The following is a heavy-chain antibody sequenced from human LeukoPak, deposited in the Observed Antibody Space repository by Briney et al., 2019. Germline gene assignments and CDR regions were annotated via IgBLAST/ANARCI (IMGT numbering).Heavy chain of an antibody. Sequence: GGSLRLSCTASGFTFSSYTMSWARQAPGKGLKWVSTISTGGGNTYYADSVQGRFTVSRDDSKNTLYLQMNSLRAEDTAVYYCAKDGGLWISAHWGDSWGRGTLVTVSS. CDR3: AKDGGLWISAHWGDS. CDR1: GFTFSSYT. V-gene: IGHV3-23*01. D-gene: IGHD2-2*03. J-gene: IGHJ4*02. CDR2: ISTGGGNT.